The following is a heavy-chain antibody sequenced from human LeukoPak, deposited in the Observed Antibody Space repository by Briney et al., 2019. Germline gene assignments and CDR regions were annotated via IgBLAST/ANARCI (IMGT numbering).Heavy chain of an antibody. V-gene: IGHV3-23*01. CDR2: INGSGGST. CDR3: AKHYYDTSGYTRFDF. J-gene: IGHJ4*02. Sequence: GGSLRLSCVASGFTFSSYAMSWVRQAPGKGLEWVSGINGSGGSTYYADSVKGRFTISRDNSKNTLNLQMNSLGVEDTAVYYCAKHYYDTSGYTRFDFWGQGTLVTVSS. CDR1: GFTFSSYA. D-gene: IGHD3-22*01.